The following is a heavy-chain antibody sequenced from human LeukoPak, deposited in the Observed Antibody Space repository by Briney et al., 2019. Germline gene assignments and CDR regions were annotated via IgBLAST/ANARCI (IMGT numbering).Heavy chain of an antibody. V-gene: IGHV3-43*01. CDR1: GFTFDDYT. CDR2: ISWDAGRT. Sequence: GGSLRLSCAASGFTFDDYTMHWVRQAPGKGLEWVPLISWDAGRTYYADSVKGRFTISRDNSKNTLYLQMNSLRAEDTAVYYCAGDTPPGGDYYFDYWGQGTLVIVSS. CDR3: AGDTPPGGDYYFDY. J-gene: IGHJ4*02. D-gene: IGHD3-16*01.